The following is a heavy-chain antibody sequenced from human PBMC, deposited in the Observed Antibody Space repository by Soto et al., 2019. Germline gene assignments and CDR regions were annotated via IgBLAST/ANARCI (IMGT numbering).Heavy chain of an antibody. CDR2: IYYSGST. CDR1: GGSISSSSYY. Sequence: SETLSLTCTVSGGSISSSSYYWGWIRQPPGKGLEWIGSIYYSGSTYYNPSLKSRVTISVDTSKNQFSLKLSSVTAADTAVYYCARHPPHDGSGWYGDDAFDIWGQGTMVTVSS. J-gene: IGHJ3*02. V-gene: IGHV4-39*01. CDR3: ARHPPHDGSGWYGDDAFDI. D-gene: IGHD6-19*01.